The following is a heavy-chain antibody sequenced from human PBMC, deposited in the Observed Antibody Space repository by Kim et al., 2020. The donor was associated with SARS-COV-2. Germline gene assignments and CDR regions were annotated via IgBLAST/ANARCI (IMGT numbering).Heavy chain of an antibody. V-gene: IGHV1-69*04. J-gene: IGHJ5*02. CDR2: IIPILGIA. CDR3: ARNPIHGDYEGTFDP. Sequence: SVKVSCKASGGTFSSYAISWVRQAPGQGLEWMGRIIPILGIANYAQKFQGRVTITADKSTSTAYMELSSLRSEDTAVYYCARNPIHGDYEGTFDPWGQGTLVTVSS. D-gene: IGHD4-17*01. CDR1: GGTFSSYA.